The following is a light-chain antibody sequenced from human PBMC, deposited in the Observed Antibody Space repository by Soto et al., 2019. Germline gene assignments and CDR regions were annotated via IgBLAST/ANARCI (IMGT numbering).Light chain of an antibody. V-gene: IGKV3-11*01. CDR1: QSVSSGY. Sequence: DIVLTQSPGTLYLSPGERATLSCMASQSVSSGYLAWYQQKPGQAPRLLIYDASNRATGIPARFSGSGSGTDFTLTIGSLEPEDFAVYYCQQRSNWPSFGQGTKVDIK. J-gene: IGKJ1*01. CDR2: DAS. CDR3: QQRSNWPS.